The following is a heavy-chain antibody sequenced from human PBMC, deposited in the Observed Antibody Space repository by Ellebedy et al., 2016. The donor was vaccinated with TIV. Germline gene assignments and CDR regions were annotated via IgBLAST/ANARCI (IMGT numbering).Heavy chain of an antibody. CDR1: GFTFSNYA. Sequence: PGGSLRLSCAASGFTFSNYAMNWVRQAPGQGLEWVSASSGSGGNTYYADSAKGRFTISRDNSKNTLYVQINSLRAEDTAVYYCAKGMSGVHYYSGIDVWGQGTTVTVSS. V-gene: IGHV3-23*01. J-gene: IGHJ6*02. CDR2: SSGSGGNT. CDR3: AKGMSGVHYYSGIDV. D-gene: IGHD1-26*01.